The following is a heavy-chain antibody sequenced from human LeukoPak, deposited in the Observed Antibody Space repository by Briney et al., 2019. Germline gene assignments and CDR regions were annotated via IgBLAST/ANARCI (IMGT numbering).Heavy chain of an antibody. CDR3: ARDPSYGDSERGGLRQGAFDI. Sequence: ASVKVSCKASGYTFTGYYMHWVRQAPGQGLEWMGWINPNSGGTNYAQKFQGRVTMTRDTPISTAYMELSRLRSDDTAVYYCARDPSYGDSERGGLRQGAFDIWGQGTMVTVSS. CDR1: GYTFTGYY. CDR2: INPNSGGT. V-gene: IGHV1-2*02. J-gene: IGHJ3*02. D-gene: IGHD4-17*01.